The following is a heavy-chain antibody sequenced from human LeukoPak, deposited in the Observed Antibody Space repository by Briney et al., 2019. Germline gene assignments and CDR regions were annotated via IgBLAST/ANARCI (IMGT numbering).Heavy chain of an antibody. CDR2: ISSSSSTI. V-gene: IGHV3-48*04. D-gene: IGHD6-6*01. CDR1: GFTFSSYS. J-gene: IGHJ4*02. Sequence: GGSLRLSCAASGFTFSSYSMNWVRQAPGKGLEWVSYISSSSSTIYYADSVKGRFTISRDNAKNSLYLQMNSLRAEDTAVYYCAKPPVEYSSSSGLDYWGQGTLVTVSS. CDR3: AKPPVEYSSSSGLDY.